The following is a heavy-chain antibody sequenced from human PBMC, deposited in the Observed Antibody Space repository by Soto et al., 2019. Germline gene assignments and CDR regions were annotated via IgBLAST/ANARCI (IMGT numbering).Heavy chain of an antibody. CDR1: GFAFRTSGVG. V-gene: IGHV2-5*01. J-gene: IGHJ4*02. Sequence: QITLTESGPTLVKPTQTLTLTCNFSGFAFRTSGVGVGWIRQPPGKSLEWLALIYWNDNQRYSPSLKSRLTISADTSRNRVVLTMTNMDPVDTATYSCAHRRLVYPYFDYWGQGTLVAVSS. CDR2: IYWNDNQ. CDR3: AHRRLVYPYFDY.